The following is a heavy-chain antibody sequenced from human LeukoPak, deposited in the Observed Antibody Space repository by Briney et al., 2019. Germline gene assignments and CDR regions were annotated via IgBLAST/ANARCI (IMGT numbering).Heavy chain of an antibody. CDR1: GGSISNYH. Sequence: PSETLSLTCTVSGGSISNYHWTWIRQPAGKGLEWIGQIHTSGSTNYNPPLKSRVTMSIDTPENRVSLTMRSVTAADTAVYYCARRDYSSGWSFDKWGQGTLVTVSS. CDR2: IHTSGST. CDR3: ARRDYSSGWSFDK. J-gene: IGHJ4*02. D-gene: IGHD6-19*01. V-gene: IGHV4-4*07.